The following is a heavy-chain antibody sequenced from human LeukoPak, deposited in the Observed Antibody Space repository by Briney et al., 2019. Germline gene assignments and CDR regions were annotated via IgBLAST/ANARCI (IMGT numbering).Heavy chain of an antibody. V-gene: IGHV3-23*01. D-gene: IGHD5-24*01. CDR1: GFTFSSYE. J-gene: IGHJ4*02. Sequence: QAGGSLRLSCAASGFTFSSYEMSWVRQAPGKGLEWVSAISGSGGSAYYADSVKGRFTISRDNSKNTLYLQMNSLRAEDTAVYYCAKERMRWLQSIFDYWGQGTLVTVSS. CDR3: AKERMRWLQSIFDY. CDR2: ISGSGGSA.